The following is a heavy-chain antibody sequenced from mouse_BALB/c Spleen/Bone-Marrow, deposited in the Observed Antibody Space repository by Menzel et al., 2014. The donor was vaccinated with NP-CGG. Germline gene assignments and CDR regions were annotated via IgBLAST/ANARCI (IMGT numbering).Heavy chain of an antibody. Sequence: VQLQESGAELVKPGASVKLSCKASGYTFTSYWMHWVKQRPGQGLEWIGEINPSNGRTNYNEKFKSKATLTVDKSSSTAYMQLSSQTSEDSAVYYCARPYYGPYFDYWGQGTTLTVSS. CDR3: ARPYYGPYFDY. V-gene: IGHV1S81*02. CDR2: INPSNGRT. D-gene: IGHD1-2*01. CDR1: GYTFTSYW. J-gene: IGHJ2*01.